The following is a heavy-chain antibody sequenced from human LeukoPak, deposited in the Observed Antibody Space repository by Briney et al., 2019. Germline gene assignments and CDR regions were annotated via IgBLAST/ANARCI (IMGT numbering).Heavy chain of an antibody. CDR2: IYHSGST. V-gene: IGHV4-38-2*02. J-gene: IGHJ4*02. CDR1: GYPISSGYY. CDR3: ATASDLDYYDSSGYYYYDY. Sequence: SETLSLTCTVSGYPISSGYYWGWIRQPPGKGLEWIGSIYHSGSTYYNPSLKSRVTISVDTSKNQFSLKLSSVTAADTAVYYCATASDLDYYDSSGYYYYDYWGQGTLVTVSS. D-gene: IGHD3-22*01.